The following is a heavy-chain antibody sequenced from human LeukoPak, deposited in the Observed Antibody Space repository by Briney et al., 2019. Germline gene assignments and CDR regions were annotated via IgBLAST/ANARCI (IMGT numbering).Heavy chain of an antibody. CDR2: ISYGGGNT. CDR3: ARDSTYYYGSGSSGPHYFDY. V-gene: IGHV3-30*01. Sequence: GGSLRLSCAASGFTFSGYAMHWVRQAPGKGLEWVAVISYGGGNTYYADSVKGRFTISRDNSKNTLYLQLNSLRAEDTAVYYCARDSTYYYGSGSSGPHYFDYWGQGTLVTVSS. D-gene: IGHD3-10*01. CDR1: GFTFSGYA. J-gene: IGHJ4*02.